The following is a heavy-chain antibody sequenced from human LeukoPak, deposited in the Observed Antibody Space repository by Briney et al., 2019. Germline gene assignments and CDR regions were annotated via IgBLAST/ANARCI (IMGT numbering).Heavy chain of an antibody. V-gene: IGHV4-4*07. Sequence: SETLSLTCTVSGASISSYYWSWIRQPAGKGLEWIGRMSTSGDIHYNPSLKSRVTMSLDTSKNHFSLNLRSVTAADTAIYYCARDSSTSSWSGRSLFDYWGQGTLVSVSS. J-gene: IGHJ4*02. CDR2: MSTSGDI. CDR3: ARDSSTSSWSGRSLFDY. CDR1: GASISSYY. D-gene: IGHD6-13*01.